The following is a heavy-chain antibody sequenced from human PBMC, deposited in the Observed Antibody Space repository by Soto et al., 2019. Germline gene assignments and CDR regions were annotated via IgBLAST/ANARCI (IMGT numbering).Heavy chain of an antibody. V-gene: IGHV5-10-1*01. CDR1: GYSFTSYW. J-gene: IGHJ3*02. D-gene: IGHD2-15*01. Sequence: GESLKISCKGSGYSFTSYWISWVRQMPGKGLEWMGRIDPSDSYTNYSPSFQGHVTISADKSISTAYLQWSSLKASDTAMYYCARGSCCSGGSCYYGAFDIWGQGTMVTVSS. CDR3: ARGSCCSGGSCYYGAFDI. CDR2: IDPSDSYT.